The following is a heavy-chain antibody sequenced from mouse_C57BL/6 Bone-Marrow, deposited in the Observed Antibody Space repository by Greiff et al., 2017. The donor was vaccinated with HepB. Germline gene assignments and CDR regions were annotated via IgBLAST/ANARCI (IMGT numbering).Heavy chain of an antibody. V-gene: IGHV8-8*01. CDR1: GFSLSTFGMG. J-gene: IGHJ1*03. CDR2: IWWEDDK. D-gene: IGHD2-4*01. CDR3: ARMGWGYDYDGWYFDV. Sequence: QVTLKESGPGILQPSQTLSLTCSFSGFSLSTFGMGVGWIRQPSGKGLEWLAHIWWEDDKYYNPALKRRLPISKDTSKNQVFLKIANVDTADTATYYCARMGWGYDYDGWYFDVWGTGTTVTVSS.